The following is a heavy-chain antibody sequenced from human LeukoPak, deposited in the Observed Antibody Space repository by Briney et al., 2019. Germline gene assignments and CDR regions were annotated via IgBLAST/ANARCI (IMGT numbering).Heavy chain of an antibody. CDR2: INHSGSA. V-gene: IGHV4-34*01. D-gene: IGHD3-16*02. J-gene: IGHJ4*02. CDR3: ARVPRSRGLRLGGLSLYRYYFDY. CDR1: GGSFSGYY. Sequence: SETLSLTCAVYGGSFSGYYWSWIRQPPGKGLEWIGEINHSGSANYNPSLKSRVTISVDTSKNQFSLKLSSVTVADTAVYYCARVPRSRGLRLGGLSLYRYYFDYWGQGTLVTVSS.